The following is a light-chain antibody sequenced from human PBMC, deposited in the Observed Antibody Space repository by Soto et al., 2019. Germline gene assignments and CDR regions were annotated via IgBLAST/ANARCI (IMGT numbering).Light chain of an antibody. Sequence: VVTQSPATLSVFPGETATLSCRASQSVSSDLAWYQQRPGQAPRLLIYGASTRATGIQARFRGSGSGTEFRHTISSLQSEDFATYYCQQYNTWHPKMAFGRGTKVEIK. J-gene: IGKJ1*01. CDR1: QSVSSD. V-gene: IGKV3-15*01. CDR2: GAS. CDR3: QQYNTWHPKMA.